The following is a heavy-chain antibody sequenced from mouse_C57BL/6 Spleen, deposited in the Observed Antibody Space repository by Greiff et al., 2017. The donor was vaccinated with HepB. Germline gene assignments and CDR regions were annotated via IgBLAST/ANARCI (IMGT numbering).Heavy chain of an antibody. CDR3: TRAADYYYAMDY. CDR1: GFTFSSYA. CDR2: ISSGGDYI. V-gene: IGHV5-9-1*02. Sequence: EVHLVESGEGLVKPGGSLKLSCAASGFTFSSYAMSWVRQTPEKRLEWVAYISSGGDYIYYADTVKGRFTISRDNARNTLYLQMSSLKSEDTAMYYCTRAADYYYAMDYWGQGTSVTVSS. D-gene: IGHD2-4*01. J-gene: IGHJ4*01.